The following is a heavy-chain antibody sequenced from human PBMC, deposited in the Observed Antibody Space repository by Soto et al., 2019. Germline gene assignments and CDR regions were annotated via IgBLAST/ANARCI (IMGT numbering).Heavy chain of an antibody. CDR3: AKAPLYYYGSGVLGYYFDY. CDR2: ISGSGGST. V-gene: IGHV3-23*01. Sequence: GGSLRPSCAASGFTFSSYAMSWVRQAPGKGLEWVSAISGSGGSTYYADSVKGRFTISRDNSKNTLYLQMNSLRAEDTAVYYCAKAPLYYYGSGVLGYYFDYWGQGTLVTVSS. CDR1: GFTFSSYA. D-gene: IGHD3-10*01. J-gene: IGHJ4*02.